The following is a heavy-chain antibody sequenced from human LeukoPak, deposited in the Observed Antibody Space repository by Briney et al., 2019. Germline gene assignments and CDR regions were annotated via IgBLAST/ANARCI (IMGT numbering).Heavy chain of an antibody. V-gene: IGHV3-7*01. Sequence: GGSLRLSCAASGFTFNTYWMTWVRQAPGKGLEWVANIKEDGSREYYVDSVKGRFTISRDNAKNSLYLQMDSLTPEDTAVYYCARDSPGYGAYVSWGQGTLVSVSS. J-gene: IGHJ1*01. CDR3: ARDSPGYGAYVS. CDR1: GFTFNTYW. CDR2: IKEDGSRE. D-gene: IGHD5-12*01.